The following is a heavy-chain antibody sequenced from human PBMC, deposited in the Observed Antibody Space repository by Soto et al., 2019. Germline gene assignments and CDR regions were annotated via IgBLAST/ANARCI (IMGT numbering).Heavy chain of an antibody. J-gene: IGHJ6*02. V-gene: IGHV4-31*03. D-gene: IGHD2-15*01. CDR3: ARDAVYCSGGSCYESYYYGMDV. CDR2: IYYSGST. Sequence: SETLSLTCTVSGGSISSGGYYWSWIRQHPGKGLEWIGYIYYSGSTYYNPSLKSRVTISVDTSKNQFSLKLSSVTAADTAVYYCARDAVYCSGGSCYESYYYGMDVWGQGTTVTAP. CDR1: GGSISSGGYY.